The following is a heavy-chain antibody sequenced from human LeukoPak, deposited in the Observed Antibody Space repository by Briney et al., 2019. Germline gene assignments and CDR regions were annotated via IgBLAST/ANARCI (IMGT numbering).Heavy chain of an antibody. CDR3: ARAGIMITFGGVIVIPSYFDY. J-gene: IGHJ4*02. Sequence: ASVKVSCKASGYTFTGYYMHWVRQAPGQGLEWMGWINPNSGGTNYARKFQGRVTMTRDTSISTAYMELSRLRSDDTAVYYCARAGIMITFGGVIVIPSYFDYWGQGTLVTVSS. V-gene: IGHV1-2*02. CDR2: INPNSGGT. CDR1: GYTFTGYY. D-gene: IGHD3-16*02.